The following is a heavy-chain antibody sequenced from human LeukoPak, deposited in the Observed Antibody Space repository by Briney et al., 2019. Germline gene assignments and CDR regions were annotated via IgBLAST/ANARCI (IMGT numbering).Heavy chain of an antibody. CDR2: ISGSGGST. CDR3: ARDSLGVYCSGGSCYSYVDY. V-gene: IGHV3-23*01. J-gene: IGHJ4*02. D-gene: IGHD2-15*01. CDR1: GFTFSSHA. Sequence: PGGSLRLSCAASGFTFSSHAMSWVRPPPGKGLEWVSAISGSGGSTYSADSVKGRFTITRDNAKNSLYLQMNSLRAEDTAVYYCARDSLGVYCSGGSCYSYVDYWGQGTLVTVSS.